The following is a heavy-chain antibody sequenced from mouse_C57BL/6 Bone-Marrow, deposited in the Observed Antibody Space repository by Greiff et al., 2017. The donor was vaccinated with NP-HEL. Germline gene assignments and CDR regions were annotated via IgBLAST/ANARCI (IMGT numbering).Heavy chain of an antibody. V-gene: IGHV5-6*01. D-gene: IGHD1-1*01. Sequence: EVQLVESGGDLVKPGGSLKLSCAASGFTFSSYGMSWVRQTPDKRLEWVATISSGGSYTYYPDSVKGRFTISRDNAKNTLYLQMSSLKSEDTAMYYCARHLTTRGFAYWGQGTLVTVSA. CDR3: ARHLTTRGFAY. CDR1: GFTFSSYG. CDR2: ISSGGSYT. J-gene: IGHJ3*01.